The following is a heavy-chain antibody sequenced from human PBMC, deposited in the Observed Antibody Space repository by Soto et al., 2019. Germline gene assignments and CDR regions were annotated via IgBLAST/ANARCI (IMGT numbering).Heavy chain of an antibody. CDR2: INAVNGDT. D-gene: IGHD3-22*01. CDR1: GYTFSNYA. Sequence: ASVKVSCKASGYTFSNYAMHWVRQAPGQGLEWMGWINAVNGDTKYSQKIQGRVTITRDTSASTAYMELSSLRSEDTAVYYCARIWYYYDSSGYYEDYWGQGTLVTVS. J-gene: IGHJ4*02. CDR3: ARIWYYYDSSGYYEDY. V-gene: IGHV1-3*01.